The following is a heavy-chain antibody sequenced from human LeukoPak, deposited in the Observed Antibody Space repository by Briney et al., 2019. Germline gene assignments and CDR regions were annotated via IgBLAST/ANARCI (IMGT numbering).Heavy chain of an antibody. D-gene: IGHD3-10*02. V-gene: IGHV3-11*04. CDR2: IGGSGSDM. CDR3: AELGITMIGGV. J-gene: IGHJ6*04. Sequence: GGSLRLSCVVSGFGFSDSYMTWIRQTPGKGLEWLAYIGGSGSDMYYADSVKGRFTISRDNAKNSLYLQMNSLRAEDTAVYYCAELGITMIGGVWGKGTTVTISS. CDR1: GFGFSDSY.